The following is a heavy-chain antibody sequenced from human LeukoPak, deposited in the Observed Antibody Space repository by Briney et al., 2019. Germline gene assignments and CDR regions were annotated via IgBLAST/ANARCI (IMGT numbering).Heavy chain of an antibody. Sequence: ASVKVSCKASGGTFSSYAISWVRQAPGQGLEWMGIINPSGGSTSYAQKFQGRVTMTRDTSTSTVYMELSSLRSEDTAVYYCARVRYYDFWSVNYGMDVWGQGTTVTVSS. CDR2: INPSGGST. D-gene: IGHD3-3*01. CDR1: GGTFSSYA. CDR3: ARVRYYDFWSVNYGMDV. V-gene: IGHV1-46*01. J-gene: IGHJ6*02.